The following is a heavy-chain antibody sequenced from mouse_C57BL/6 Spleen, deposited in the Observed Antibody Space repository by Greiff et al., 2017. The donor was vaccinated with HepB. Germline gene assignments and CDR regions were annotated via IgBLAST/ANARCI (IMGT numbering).Heavy chain of an antibody. Sequence: EVQVVESGEGLVKPGGSLKLSCAASGFTFSSYAMSWVRQTPEKRLEWVAYISSGGDYIYYADTVKGRFTISRDNARNTLYLQMSSLKSEDTAMYYCTRESTYYGLGYFDYWGQGTTLTVSS. CDR1: GFTFSSYA. J-gene: IGHJ2*01. CDR3: TRESTYYGLGYFDY. CDR2: ISSGGDYI. V-gene: IGHV5-9-1*02. D-gene: IGHD1-1*01.